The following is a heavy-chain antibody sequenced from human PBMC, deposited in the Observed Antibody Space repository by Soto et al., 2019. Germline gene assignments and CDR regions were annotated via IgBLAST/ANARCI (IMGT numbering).Heavy chain of an antibody. CDR3: ARAHFVLQWFPKDV. D-gene: IGHD3-10*01. V-gene: IGHV1-18*01. CDR1: GYTFTSYG. CDR2: ISAYNGNT. Sequence: GASVKVSCKASGYTFTSYGISWVRQAPGQGLEWMGWISAYNGNTNYAQKLQGRVTMTTDTSTSTAYMELRSLRSDDTAVYYCARAHFVLQWFPKDVWGQGTTVTVSS. J-gene: IGHJ6*02.